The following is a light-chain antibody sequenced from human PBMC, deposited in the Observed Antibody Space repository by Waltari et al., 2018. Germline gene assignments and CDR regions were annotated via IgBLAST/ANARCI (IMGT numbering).Light chain of an antibody. CDR2: WAF. J-gene: IGKJ2*01. CDR1: QAILYSSNNKNC. CDR3: QEYYSTPLT. V-gene: IGKV4-1*01. Sequence: DIVLTQSPDSLAGSLGERATITCRPSQAILYSSNNKNCLAWYQQKSGQPPRVLLYWAFTRESGVPDRFSGSGSGTDFTLTINSLQAEDVAVYYCQEYYSTPLTFGQGTKLEIK.